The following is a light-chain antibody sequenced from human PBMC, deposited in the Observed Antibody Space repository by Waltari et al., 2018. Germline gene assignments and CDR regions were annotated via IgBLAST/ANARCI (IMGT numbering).Light chain of an antibody. V-gene: IGLV1-40*01. Sequence: QSVLTQPPSVSGPPGSTLTISFTGSTSNLRAGSEVQWYQQLPGTAPQLLIYDNINRPSGVPDRFSGSKSGTSASLAITGLQAEDEADYYCQSYDSSLVVFGGGTKLTVL. CDR1: TSNLRAGSE. CDR3: QSYDSSLVV. J-gene: IGLJ2*01. CDR2: DNI.